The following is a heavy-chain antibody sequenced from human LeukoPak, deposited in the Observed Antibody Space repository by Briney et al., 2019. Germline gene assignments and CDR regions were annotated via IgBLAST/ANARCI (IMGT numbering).Heavy chain of an antibody. J-gene: IGHJ4*02. Sequence: ASVKVSCKASGYNFISHTIHWVRQAPGQRLEWMGWINAGNTNTKYSEKFQGRVTITRDTSANTAYMEFSSLRSEDTAVYYCARDDLCGRSGGSCYPHYWGQGTLVTVSS. CDR3: ARDDLCGRSGGSCYPHY. CDR1: GYNFISHT. V-gene: IGHV1-3*01. CDR2: INAGNTNT. D-gene: IGHD2-15*01.